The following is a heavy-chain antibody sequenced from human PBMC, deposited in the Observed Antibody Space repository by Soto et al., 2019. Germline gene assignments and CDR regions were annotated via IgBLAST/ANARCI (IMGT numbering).Heavy chain of an antibody. D-gene: IGHD2-2*01. CDR1: GFTFSSYG. CDR2: ISYDGGNK. V-gene: IGHV3-30*18. J-gene: IGHJ6*02. CDR3: AKVTGYCSSSSCSREYYYYYGLDV. Sequence: SLRLSCAASGFTFSSYGMHWVRQAPGKGLEWAAVISYDGGNKYYGDSVKGRFTISRDNPKNTLYLQMNSLRPEDTAVYYCAKVTGYCSSSSCSREYYYYYGLDVWGQGTTVTVSS.